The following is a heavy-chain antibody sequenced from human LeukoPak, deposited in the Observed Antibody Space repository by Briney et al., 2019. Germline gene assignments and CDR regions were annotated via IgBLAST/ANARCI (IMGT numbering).Heavy chain of an antibody. J-gene: IGHJ4*02. CDR3: AKVLSGSQDY. V-gene: IGHV3-23*01. CDR1: GFTFSGHA. Sequence: GESLRLSCAASGFTFSGHAMSWVRQAPGKGLNWLSTITGGAENTYYAGSVKGRFTISRDNSRNTVYLQMDSLRVEDTAVYYCAKVLSGSQDYWGQGTLVTVFS. CDR2: ITGGAENT. D-gene: IGHD1-26*01.